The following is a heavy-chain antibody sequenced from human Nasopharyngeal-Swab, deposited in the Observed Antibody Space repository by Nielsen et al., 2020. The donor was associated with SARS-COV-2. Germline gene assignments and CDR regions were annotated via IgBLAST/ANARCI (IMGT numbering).Heavy chain of an antibody. D-gene: IGHD4-17*01. CDR3: ARDSAVTRNDAFDI. Sequence: GGSLRLSCSASGFTFSSYWMHWVRQALGKGLVWVSRIKSDGSTTNYADSVKGRFTISRDNAKNSLYLQMNSLRAEDTAVYYCARDSAVTRNDAFDIWGQGTMVTVSS. V-gene: IGHV3-74*01. CDR1: GFTFSSYW. J-gene: IGHJ3*02. CDR2: IKSDGSTT.